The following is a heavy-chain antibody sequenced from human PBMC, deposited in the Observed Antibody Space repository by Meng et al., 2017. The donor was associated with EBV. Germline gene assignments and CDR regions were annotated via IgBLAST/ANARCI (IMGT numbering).Heavy chain of an antibody. J-gene: IGHJ5*02. CDR2: IYYSGST. V-gene: IGHV4-61*01. D-gene: IGHD4-17*01. CDR3: ARGRYYGDYFWFDP. CDR1: GGSVSSGSYY. Sequence: QVQLQESGPGLGNPSETLALTCTVSGGSVSSGSYYWSWIRQPPGKGLEWIGYIYYSGSTNYNPSLKSRVTISVDTSKNQFSLKLSSVTAADTAVYYCARGRYYGDYFWFDPWGQGTLVTVSS.